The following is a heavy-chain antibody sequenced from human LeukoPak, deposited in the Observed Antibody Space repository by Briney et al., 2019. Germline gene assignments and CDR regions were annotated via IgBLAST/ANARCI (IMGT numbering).Heavy chain of an antibody. CDR1: GYTFTMYG. V-gene: IGHV1-18*01. CDR3: ARDAVVVAATPYNWFDP. CDR2: ISAYNDNT. Sequence: ASVKVSCKASGYTFTMYGITWVRQAPGQGLEWMGWISAYNDNTNYAQNLQDRVTMTTDASMSTVYMELRSLRSEDTAVYYCARDAVVVAATPYNWFDPWGQGTLVTVSS. J-gene: IGHJ5*02. D-gene: IGHD2-15*01.